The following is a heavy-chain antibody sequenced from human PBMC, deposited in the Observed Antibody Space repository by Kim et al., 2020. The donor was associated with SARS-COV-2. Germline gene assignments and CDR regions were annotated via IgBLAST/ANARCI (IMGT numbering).Heavy chain of an antibody. V-gene: IGHV4-59*08. CDR3: ARLGIAAAGTGNWFDP. J-gene: IGHJ5*02. D-gene: IGHD6-13*01. CDR2: IYYSGST. CDR1: GGSISSYY. Sequence: SETLSLTCTVSGGSISSYYWSWIRQPPGKGLEWIGYIYYSGSTNYNPSHKSRVTISVDTSKNQFSLKLSSVTAADTAVYYCARLGIAAAGTGNWFDPWGQGTLVTVSS.